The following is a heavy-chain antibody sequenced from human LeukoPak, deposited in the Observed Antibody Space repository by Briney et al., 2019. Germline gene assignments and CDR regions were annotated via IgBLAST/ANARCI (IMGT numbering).Heavy chain of an antibody. Sequence: PGGSLRLSCAVSGFTFSSYWMSWVRQAPGQGLEWVSGVSASGGSTFNTDSVKGRFSISRDNSKNTLYLEMNSLRPEDTALYYCAKSLGNQGVIDYWGQGTLVTVSS. CDR3: AKSLGNQGVIDY. CDR1: GFTFSSYW. J-gene: IGHJ4*02. V-gene: IGHV3-23*01. CDR2: VSASGGST. D-gene: IGHD3-10*01.